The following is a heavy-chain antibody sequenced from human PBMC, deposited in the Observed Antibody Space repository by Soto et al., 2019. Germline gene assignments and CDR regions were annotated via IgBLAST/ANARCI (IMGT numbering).Heavy chain of an antibody. V-gene: IGHV4-59*01. CDR3: ATLGDDYSNYSEY. D-gene: IGHD4-4*01. CDR1: GGSISSYY. J-gene: IGHJ4*02. CDR2: IYYSGST. Sequence: SETLSLTCTVSGGSISSYYWSWIRQPPGKGLEWIGYIYYSGSTNYNPSLKSRVTISVDTSKNQFSLKLSSVTAADTAVYYCATLGDDYSNYSEYWGQGTLVTVSS.